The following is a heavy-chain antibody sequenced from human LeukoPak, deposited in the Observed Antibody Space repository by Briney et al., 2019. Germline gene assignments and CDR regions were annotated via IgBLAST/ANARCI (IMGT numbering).Heavy chain of an antibody. D-gene: IGHD3-3*01. Sequence: GESLKISCKGSGYSFTSYWIGWVRQMPGKGLEWMGIIYRGDSDTRYSPSFQGQVTISADKSISTAYLQWSSLKASDTAMYYCARCHYDYDFWSGYYTTLPEYNWFDPWGQGTLVTVSS. CDR3: ARCHYDYDFWSGYYTTLPEYNWFDP. J-gene: IGHJ5*02. CDR2: IYRGDSDT. V-gene: IGHV5-51*01. CDR1: GYSFTSYW.